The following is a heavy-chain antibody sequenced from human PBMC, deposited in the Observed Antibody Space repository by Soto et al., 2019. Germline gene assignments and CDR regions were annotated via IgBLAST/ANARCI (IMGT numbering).Heavy chain of an antibody. Sequence: QVQLVQSGAEVQKPGSSVKVSCKASGGTFSSYAISWVRQAPGQGLEWMGGIIPIFGTANYAQKFQGRVTITADESTSTAYMELSSLRSEDTAVYYCATPSGRDIVVVVAATDYYYYGMDVWGQGTTVTVSS. CDR1: GGTFSSYA. V-gene: IGHV1-69*01. CDR3: ATPSGRDIVVVVAATDYYYYGMDV. CDR2: IIPIFGTA. D-gene: IGHD2-15*01. J-gene: IGHJ6*02.